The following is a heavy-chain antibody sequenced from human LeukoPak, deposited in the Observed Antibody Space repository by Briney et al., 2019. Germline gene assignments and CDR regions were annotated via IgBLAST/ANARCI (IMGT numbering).Heavy chain of an antibody. J-gene: IGHJ4*02. CDR2: INPNSGGT. V-gene: IGHV1-2*02. D-gene: IGHD1-26*01. Sequence: ASVKVSCTASGYTFTGYYMHWVRQAPGQGLEWMGWINPNSGGTNYAQKFQGRVTVTRDTSISTAYMELSRLRSDDTAVYYCARDPGVGATHFDYWGQGTLVTVSS. CDR1: GYTFTGYY. CDR3: ARDPGVGATHFDY.